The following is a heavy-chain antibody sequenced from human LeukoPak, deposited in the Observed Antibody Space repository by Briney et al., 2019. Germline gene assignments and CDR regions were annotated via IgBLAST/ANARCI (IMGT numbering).Heavy chain of an antibody. Sequence: GGSLRLSCTASGLTVGDSSMSWVRQAPGKGLEWVGFIKSEAYGGTTEYAASAKGRFTISRDDSKSIAYLQMNSLQTDDTAVYYCTTSLESRVFIYVDWGQGTLVTVSS. D-gene: IGHD5-18*01. CDR3: TTSLESRVFIYVD. CDR2: IKSEAYGGTT. V-gene: IGHV3-49*04. CDR1: GLTVGDSS. J-gene: IGHJ4*02.